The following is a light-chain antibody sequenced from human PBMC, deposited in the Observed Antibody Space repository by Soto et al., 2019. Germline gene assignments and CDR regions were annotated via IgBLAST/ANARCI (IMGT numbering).Light chain of an antibody. Sequence: QSVLTQPTSASGTPGQRVTISCSGSSSNIEENSVTWYQWLPGAAPRLLIYNDYQRPSGVSDRFSGSKSGTSASLAISGLQSEDDADYYCTAWDDSLNAWLFGGGTKLTVL. CDR3: TAWDDSLNAWL. J-gene: IGLJ3*02. V-gene: IGLV1-44*01. CDR1: SSNIEENS. CDR2: NDY.